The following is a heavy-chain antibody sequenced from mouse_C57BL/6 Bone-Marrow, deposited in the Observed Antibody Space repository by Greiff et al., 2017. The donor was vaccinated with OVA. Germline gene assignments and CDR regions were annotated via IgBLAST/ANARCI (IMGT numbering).Heavy chain of an antibody. CDR1: GFNITDYY. D-gene: IGHD1-1*01. CDR3: ASRYYGSSPGWCGY. CDR2: IDPEDGET. V-gene: IGHV14-2*01. Sequence: VQLQQSGAELVKPGASVKLSCTASGFNITDYYMHWVKQRTEQGLAWIGRIDPEDGETKYAPKFQGKATITADTSSNTAYLQLSSLTSEDTAVYYCASRYYGSSPGWCGYWGQGTTLTVSS. J-gene: IGHJ2*01.